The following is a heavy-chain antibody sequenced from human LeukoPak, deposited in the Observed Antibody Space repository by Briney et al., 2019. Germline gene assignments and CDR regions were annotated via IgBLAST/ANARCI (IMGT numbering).Heavy chain of an antibody. CDR1: GGSISSYY. V-gene: IGHV4-59*08. Sequence: PSETLSLTCTVSGGSISSYYWSWIRQPPGKGLEWIGSIYQSGSTYYIPSLKSRVTISVDTSKNQFSLKLSSVTAADTAVYYCARLAWGRLDYWGQGILVTVSS. CDR2: IYQSGST. D-gene: IGHD7-27*01. CDR3: ARLAWGRLDY. J-gene: IGHJ4*02.